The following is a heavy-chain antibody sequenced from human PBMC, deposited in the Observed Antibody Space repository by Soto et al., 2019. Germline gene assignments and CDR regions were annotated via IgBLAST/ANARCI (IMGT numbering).Heavy chain of an antibody. D-gene: IGHD3-22*01. Sequence: PSETLSLTCTVSGASITTSSYFWGWIRQPPGKGPEWIGSIYYTGTTFYNPSLRGRVTISADLSKNQLSLKLTSVTAADTAMYYCASERTSITKIAVVTRYYFDYWGQGALVTAPQ. V-gene: IGHV4-39*01. CDR3: ASERTSITKIAVVTRYYFDY. CDR1: GASITTSSYF. CDR2: IYYTGTT. J-gene: IGHJ4*02.